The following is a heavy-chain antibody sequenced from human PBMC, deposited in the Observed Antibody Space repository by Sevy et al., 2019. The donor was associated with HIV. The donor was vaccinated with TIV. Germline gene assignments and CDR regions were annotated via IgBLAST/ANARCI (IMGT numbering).Heavy chain of an antibody. Sequence: WGSLRLSCAGSGFSITSYWMHWVRQAPGKGLVWVSRINEDGSVTNHADSVRGRFTISRDIAKNTLYLQMNSLSVDDTAVYYCVKDFGGPTDYWGQGNVVTVSS. D-gene: IGHD3-16*01. J-gene: IGHJ4*02. CDR3: VKDFGGPTDY. CDR1: GFSITSYW. V-gene: IGHV3-74*01. CDR2: INEDGSVT.